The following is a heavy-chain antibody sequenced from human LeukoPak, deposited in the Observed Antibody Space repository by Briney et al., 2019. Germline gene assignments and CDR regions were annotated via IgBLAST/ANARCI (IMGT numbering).Heavy chain of an antibody. Sequence: GGYLRFSCAASGFTFSSYALSWVLKAPGMELEWVSDISGGGLSTYYRDSAKGRFTISRDNSKTPLYLQMSSLRAEHTAVYYCAKRTKYRFDCWGQGALVIVSS. CDR3: AKRTKYRFDC. CDR2: ISGGGLST. D-gene: IGHD6-6*01. V-gene: IGHV3-23*01. CDR1: GFTFSSYA. J-gene: IGHJ4*02.